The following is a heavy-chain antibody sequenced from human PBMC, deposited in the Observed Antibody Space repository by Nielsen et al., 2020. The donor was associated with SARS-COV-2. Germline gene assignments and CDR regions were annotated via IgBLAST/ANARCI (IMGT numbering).Heavy chain of an antibody. J-gene: IGHJ4*02. V-gene: IGHV1-69*13. D-gene: IGHD7-27*01. Sequence: SVKVSCKASGGTFSSYGISWVRQAPGHGLEWVGRIIPIYGTANHAQTFQGRVTITADESTSTAYMELSSLKSEDTAVYYCARDRMELGLDYWGQGTLVTVSS. CDR3: ARDRMELGLDY. CDR2: IIPIYGTA. CDR1: GGTFSSYG.